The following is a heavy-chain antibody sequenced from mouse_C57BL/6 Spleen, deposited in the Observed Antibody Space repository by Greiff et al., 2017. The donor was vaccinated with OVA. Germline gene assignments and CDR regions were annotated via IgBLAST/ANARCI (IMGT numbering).Heavy chain of an antibody. CDR2: IHPNSGST. CDR3: ARNYYPLRGCAMDY. V-gene: IGHV1-64*01. J-gene: IGHJ4*01. Sequence: VQLQQPGAELVKPGASVKLSCKASGYTFTSYWMHWVKQRPGQGLEWIGMIHPNSGSTNYNEKFKSKATLTVDKSSSTAYMQLSSLTSEDSAVYYCARNYYPLRGCAMDYWGQGTSVTVSS. CDR1: GYTFTSYW. D-gene: IGHD2-1*01.